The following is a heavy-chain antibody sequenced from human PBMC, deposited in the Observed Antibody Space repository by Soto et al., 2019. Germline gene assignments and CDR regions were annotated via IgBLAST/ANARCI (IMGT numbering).Heavy chain of an antibody. Sequence: EVQLVDSGGALVQPGESLRLCCAASGFTFSDYLMTWVRKAPGKGLEWVATIKQDGNEKYYVDSVKGRFTISRDNAKNSLYLQLNALRAEDTAVYYCAIGHWLGKWGQGTLVTVSS. D-gene: IGHD6-19*01. CDR1: GFTFSDYL. CDR3: AIGHWLGK. J-gene: IGHJ4*02. CDR2: IKQDGNEK. V-gene: IGHV3-7*01.